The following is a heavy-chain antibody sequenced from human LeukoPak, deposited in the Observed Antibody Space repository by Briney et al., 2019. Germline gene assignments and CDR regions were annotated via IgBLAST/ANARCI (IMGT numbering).Heavy chain of an antibody. CDR1: GYTFTSYY. CDR2: INPSGGST. V-gene: IGHV1-46*01. D-gene: IGHD6-13*01. Sequence: GASVKVSCKASGYTFTSYYMQWVRQAPGQGLEWMGIINPSGGSTSYAQKFQGRVTMTRDMSTSTVYMELSSLRSEDTAMYYCARDGVAASDYYYYYYMDVWGKGTTVTVSS. CDR3: ARDGVAASDYYYYYYMDV. J-gene: IGHJ6*03.